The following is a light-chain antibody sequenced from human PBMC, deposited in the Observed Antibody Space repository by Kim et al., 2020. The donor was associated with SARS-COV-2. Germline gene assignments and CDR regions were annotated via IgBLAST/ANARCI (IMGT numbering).Light chain of an antibody. CDR2: GAS. J-gene: IGKJ2*01. V-gene: IGKV3-20*01. CDR1: QFVSSSY. Sequence: EIVLTQSPGTLSLSPGERATLSCRASQFVSSSYLAWYQQKPGQAPRLLIYGASSRATGIPDRFSGSGSGTDFTLTISRLEPEDFAVYYCQHYGSSPYTFGPGTKLEI. CDR3: QHYGSSPYT.